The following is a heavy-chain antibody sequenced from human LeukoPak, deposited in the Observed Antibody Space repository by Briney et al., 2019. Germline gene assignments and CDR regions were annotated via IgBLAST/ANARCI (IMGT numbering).Heavy chain of an antibody. CDR1: GFTVSSNY. CDR3: ARGRSSTSCYDL. CDR2: IYSGGST. Sequence: GGSLRLSCAASGFTVSSNYMSWVRQAPGKGLEWVSVIYSGGSTYYADSAKGRLITFRHDSTITLYLQMNSLRAGDTSVYYCARGRSSTSCYDLWPRGTLVSV. V-gene: IGHV3-53*04. D-gene: IGHD2-2*01. J-gene: IGHJ2*01.